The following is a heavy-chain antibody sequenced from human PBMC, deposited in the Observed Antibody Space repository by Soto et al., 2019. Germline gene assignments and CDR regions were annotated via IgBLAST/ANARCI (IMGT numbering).Heavy chain of an antibody. CDR1: GFTFSRYW. Sequence: GGSLRLSCAASGFTFSRYWMNWVRQAPGKGLEWVANIKQDGTEKNYVDSVKGRFTISRDNAKNSLYLQMHSLRAEDTAVYFCARGDTPMITGMDSFDIWGQGTLVTVSS. J-gene: IGHJ3*02. CDR3: ARGDTPMITGMDSFDI. V-gene: IGHV3-7*01. CDR2: IKQDGTEK. D-gene: IGHD5-18*01.